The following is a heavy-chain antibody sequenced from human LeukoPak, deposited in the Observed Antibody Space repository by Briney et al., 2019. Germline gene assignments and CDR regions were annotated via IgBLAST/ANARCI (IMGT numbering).Heavy chain of an antibody. D-gene: IGHD5-18*01. CDR1: GFXFSSYA. V-gene: IGHV3-64D*06. CDR3: ARGYFYGSLNYFDS. Sequence: GVSVRLSCSASGFXFSSYAVHWVRQAPGKGLESVSGIRGDGSSPFYADSVKRRFTISRHNPKNTLFLQMTSLRVEDTAVYYCARGYFYGSLNYFDSWGQGTLVTVSS. CDR2: IRGDGSSP. J-gene: IGHJ4*02.